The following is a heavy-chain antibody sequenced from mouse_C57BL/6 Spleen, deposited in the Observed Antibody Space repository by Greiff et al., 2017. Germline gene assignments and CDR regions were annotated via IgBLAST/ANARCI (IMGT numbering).Heavy chain of an antibody. CDR2: INPNNGGT. CDR1: GYTFTDYN. D-gene: IGHD4-1*02. Sequence: EVKLQQSGPELVKPGASVKMSCKASGYTFTDYNMHWVKQSHGKSLEWIGYINPNNGGTSYNQKFKGKATLTVNKSSSTAYMELRSLTSEDSAVYYCASPLNSLLAYWGQGTLVTVSA. J-gene: IGHJ3*01. V-gene: IGHV1-22*01. CDR3: ASPLNSLLAY.